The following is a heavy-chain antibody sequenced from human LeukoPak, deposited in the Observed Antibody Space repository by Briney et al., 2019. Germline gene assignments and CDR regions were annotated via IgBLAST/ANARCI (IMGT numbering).Heavy chain of an antibody. D-gene: IGHD3-22*01. CDR1: GASIGSYY. Sequence: SETLSLTCTVSGASIGSYYWSRIRQSAGKGLEWIGRIYTSGSTDYNPSLKSRVTMSLDPAKNQFSLKLSSVTAADTAVYYCARDLHYDSSGPPVDYWGQGTLVTVSS. CDR3: ARDLHYDSSGPPVDY. CDR2: IYTSGST. J-gene: IGHJ4*02. V-gene: IGHV4-4*07.